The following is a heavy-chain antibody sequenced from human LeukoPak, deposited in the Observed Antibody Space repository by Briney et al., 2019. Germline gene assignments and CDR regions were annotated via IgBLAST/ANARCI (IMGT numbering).Heavy chain of an antibody. J-gene: IGHJ3*02. CDR1: GFTFDDYG. CDR3: ARVIAIFGVVIDDAFDI. CDR2: INWSGGST. V-gene: IGHV3-20*04. D-gene: IGHD3-3*01. Sequence: PGGSLRLSCAASGFTFDDYGMSWVRQAPRKGLEWVSGINWSGGSTGYADSVKGRFTISRDNAKNSLYLQMNSLRAEDTALYYCARVIAIFGVVIDDAFDIWGQGTMVTVSS.